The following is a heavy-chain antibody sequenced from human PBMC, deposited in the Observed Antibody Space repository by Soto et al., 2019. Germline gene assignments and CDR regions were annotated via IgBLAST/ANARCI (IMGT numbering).Heavy chain of an antibody. Sequence: PGGSLRLSCAASGFTFTTYSMHWVRQAPGKGLEWVSVITGSGGSTYYADSVKGRFTISRDTSKNTLFLQMNSLRAEDTAVYYCAKDRYGDYGGIDYWGQGTMVTVSS. J-gene: IGHJ4*02. D-gene: IGHD4-17*01. CDR3: AKDRYGDYGGIDY. CDR2: ITGSGGST. V-gene: IGHV3-23*01. CDR1: GFTFTTYS.